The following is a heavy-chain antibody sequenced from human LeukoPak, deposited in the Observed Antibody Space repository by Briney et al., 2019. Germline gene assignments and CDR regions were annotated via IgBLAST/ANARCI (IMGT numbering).Heavy chain of an antibody. V-gene: IGHV4-31*11. CDR1: GGSISSGGYY. CDR3: ARDNYYDSSGLDY. Sequence: SETLSLTCAVSGGSISSGGYYWSWIRQHPGKGLEWIGYIYYSGSTYYNPSLKSRVTISVDTSKNQFSLKLSSVTAADTAVYYCARDNYYDSSGLDYWGQGTLVTVSS. J-gene: IGHJ4*02. D-gene: IGHD3-22*01. CDR2: IYYSGST.